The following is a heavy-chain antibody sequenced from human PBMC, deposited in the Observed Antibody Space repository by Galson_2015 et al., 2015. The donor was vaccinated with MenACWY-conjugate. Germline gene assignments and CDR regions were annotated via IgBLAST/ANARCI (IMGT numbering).Heavy chain of an antibody. CDR2: ISPSGSNT. D-gene: IGHD6-19*01. J-gene: IGHJ1*01. CDR1: GFVFSNYT. CDR3: VKAWYSRDWYSLYNFLFQH. V-gene: IGHV3-64D*09. Sequence: LRLSCAASGFVFSNYTLHWVRQAPGEGLECISTISPSGSNTFYADSAKGRFSISRDNSKTTVYLHMSSLRPEDTAVYYCVKAWYSRDWYSLYNFLFQHWGQGTQVIVSS.